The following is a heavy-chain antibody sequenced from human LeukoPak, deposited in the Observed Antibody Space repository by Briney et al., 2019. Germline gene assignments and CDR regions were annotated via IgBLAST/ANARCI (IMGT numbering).Heavy chain of an antibody. Sequence: PGGSLRLSCAASGFTFSSYAMHWVRQAPGKGLEWVAYIRYDGSNKYYADSVKGRFTIARDNSKNTLYLQMNSLRGEDTAVYYCARSETGATLYYYYMDVWGTGTTVTVS. D-gene: IGHD1-1*01. V-gene: IGHV3-30*02. CDR3: ARSETGATLYYYYMDV. J-gene: IGHJ6*03. CDR1: GFTFSSYA. CDR2: IRYDGSNK.